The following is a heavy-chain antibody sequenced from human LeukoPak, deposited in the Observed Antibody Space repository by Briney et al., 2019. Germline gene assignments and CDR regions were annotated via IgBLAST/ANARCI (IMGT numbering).Heavy chain of an antibody. CDR2: IYYSGST. V-gene: IGHV4-59*12. CDR1: GGSISRYY. Sequence: SETLSLTCTVSGGSISRYYWSWIRQPPGKGLEWIGYIYYSGSTNYNPSLKSRVTMSVDTSKNQFSLKLNSVTAADTAVYYCASTMIRGKMDVWGKGTTVTVSS. D-gene: IGHD3-10*01. J-gene: IGHJ6*04. CDR3: ASTMIRGKMDV.